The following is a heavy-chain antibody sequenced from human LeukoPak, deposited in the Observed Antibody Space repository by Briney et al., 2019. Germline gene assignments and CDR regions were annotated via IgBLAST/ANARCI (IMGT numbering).Heavy chain of an antibody. J-gene: IGHJ4*02. D-gene: IGHD3-3*01. CDR3: VSGEFWSGYYRYDY. V-gene: IGHV4-39*01. CDR2: IYYSGST. CDR1: GGSINSTNYY. Sequence: SETLSLTCTVSGGSINSTNYYWGWIRQPPGKGLEWIGSIYYSGSTYYNPSLRSRVTISVDTSKNQFSLKLSSVTAADTAVYYCVSGEFWSGYYRYDYWGQGTPVTVSS.